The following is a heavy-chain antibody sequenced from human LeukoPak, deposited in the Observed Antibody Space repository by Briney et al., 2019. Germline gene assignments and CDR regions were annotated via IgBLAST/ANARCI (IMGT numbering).Heavy chain of an antibody. CDR2: FHGGRI. D-gene: IGHD5-24*01. Sequence: KSSETLSLTCKVSGYPIGLDYYWVWIRQAPGRGLQWIGGFHGGRIRYNSALKSRVTISIDSSKNQFSLRMWPVTAADTAFYFCARAPSSYESGNGYPNLGWLDPWGQGALVTVSS. J-gene: IGHJ5*02. CDR1: GYPIGLDYY. CDR3: ARAPSSYESGNGYPNLGWLDP. V-gene: IGHV4-38-2*02.